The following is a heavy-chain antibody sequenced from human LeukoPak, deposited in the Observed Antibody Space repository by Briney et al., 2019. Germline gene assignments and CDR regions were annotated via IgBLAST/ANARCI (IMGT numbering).Heavy chain of an antibody. J-gene: IGHJ6*02. CDR1: GGSFSGYY. CDR3: ARVVSSLWFGDA. D-gene: IGHD3-10*01. V-gene: IGHV4-34*01. CDR2: INHSGST. Sequence: SETLSLTCAVYGGSFSGYYWSWIRQPPGKGLEWIGEINHSGSTNYNPSLKSRVTISVDTSKNQFSLKLSSVTAADTAVYYCARVVSSLWFGDAWGQGTTVTVSS.